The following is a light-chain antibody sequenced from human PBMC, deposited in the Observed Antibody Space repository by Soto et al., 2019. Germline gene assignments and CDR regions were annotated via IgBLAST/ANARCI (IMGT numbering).Light chain of an antibody. CDR3: SSYTGTSPLYV. V-gene: IGLV2-14*03. CDR2: DVS. J-gene: IGLJ1*01. CDR1: SRDIGGYNY. Sequence: QSALTQPASVSGSPGQSITISCTGTSRDIGGYNYVSWYQHHPGKAPKLMIYDVSNRPSGVSSRFSGSKSASTASLTISGLQAEDEADYYCSSYTGTSPLYVFGTGTKLTVL.